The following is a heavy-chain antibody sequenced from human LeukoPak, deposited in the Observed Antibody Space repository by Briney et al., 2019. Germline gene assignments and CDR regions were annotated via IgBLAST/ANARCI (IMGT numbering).Heavy chain of an antibody. CDR3: ASHLPAHR. Sequence: PGGSLRLSCATSGFTFSTYGIHWVCQAPGKGLEWVAAIWPDGSYKYYADSVKGRFTISRDNSKNTLYLQMNSLRAEDTAVYYCASHLPAHRWGQGTLVTVSS. CDR1: GFTFSTYG. J-gene: IGHJ5*02. V-gene: IGHV3-33*01. CDR2: IWPDGSYK.